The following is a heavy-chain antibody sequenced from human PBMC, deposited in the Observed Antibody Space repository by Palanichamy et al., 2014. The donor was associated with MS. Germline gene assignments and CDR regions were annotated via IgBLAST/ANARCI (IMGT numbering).Heavy chain of an antibody. Sequence: QVRLVESGGGVVQPGRSLRLSCAASGFTFGSYGMHWVRQAPGKGLEWVAVIWYDGSNKYYADSVKGRFTISRDNSKNTLYLQMNSLRAEDTAVYYCARVTGGYCSSTSCSNYGMDVWGQGTTVTVSS. J-gene: IGHJ6*02. CDR3: ARVTGGYCSSTSCSNYGMDV. V-gene: IGHV3-33*01. CDR2: IWYDGSNK. CDR1: GFTFGSYG. D-gene: IGHD2-2*01.